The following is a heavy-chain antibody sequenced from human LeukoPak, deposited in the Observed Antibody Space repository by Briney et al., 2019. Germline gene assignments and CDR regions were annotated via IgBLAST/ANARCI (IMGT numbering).Heavy chain of an antibody. V-gene: IGHV1-2*02. D-gene: IGHD3-22*01. CDR2: INPNSGGT. CDR1: GYTFTGYY. Sequence: ASVKVSCKASGYTFTGYYMHWVRQAPGQGLEWMGWINPNSGGTNYAQKFQGRVTMTEDTSTDTAYMELSSLRSEDTAVYYCATRPHYDSSGYDFDYWGQGTLVTVSS. CDR3: ATRPHYDSSGYDFDY. J-gene: IGHJ4*02.